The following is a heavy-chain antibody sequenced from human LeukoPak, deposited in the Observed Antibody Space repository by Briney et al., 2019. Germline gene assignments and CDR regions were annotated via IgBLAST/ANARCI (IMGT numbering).Heavy chain of an antibody. Sequence: SETLSLTCAVYGGSFSGYYRSWIRQPPGKGLEWIGYIYYSGSTNYNPSLKSRVTISVDTSKNQFSLKLSSVTAADTAVYYCAREWGTGRFDPWGQGTLVTVSS. V-gene: IGHV4-59*01. CDR2: IYYSGST. J-gene: IGHJ5*02. D-gene: IGHD1-1*01. CDR3: AREWGTGRFDP. CDR1: GGSFSGYY.